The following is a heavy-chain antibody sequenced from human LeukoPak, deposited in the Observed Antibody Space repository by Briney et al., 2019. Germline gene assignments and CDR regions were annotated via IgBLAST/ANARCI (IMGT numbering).Heavy chain of an antibody. CDR2: IYYSGST. CDR3: ARGRGLDHIVVVPAADFDY. Sequence: SETLSLTCTVSGGSISSYYWSWIRQPPGKGLEWIGYIYYSGSTNYNPSLKSRVTISVDTSKNQFSLKLSSVTAADTAVYYCARGRGLDHIVVVPAADFDYWGQGTLVTVSS. J-gene: IGHJ4*02. V-gene: IGHV4-59*08. D-gene: IGHD2-2*01. CDR1: GGSISSYY.